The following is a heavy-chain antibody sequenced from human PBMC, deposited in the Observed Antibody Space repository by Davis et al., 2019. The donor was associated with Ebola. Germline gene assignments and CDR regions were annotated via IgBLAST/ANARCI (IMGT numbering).Heavy chain of an antibody. Sequence: PGGSLRLSCAASGFSFSSYWMSWVRQAPGKGLERVANIKQDGSEKYCVDSVKGRFTISRDNAKNSLYLQMNTLRAGDTAVYYCARGYYDYIWGNYLSQDGMDVWGQGTTVTVSS. CDR3: ARGYYDYIWGNYLSQDGMDV. CDR1: GFSFSSYW. CDR2: IKQDGSEK. J-gene: IGHJ6*02. V-gene: IGHV3-7*01. D-gene: IGHD3-16*01.